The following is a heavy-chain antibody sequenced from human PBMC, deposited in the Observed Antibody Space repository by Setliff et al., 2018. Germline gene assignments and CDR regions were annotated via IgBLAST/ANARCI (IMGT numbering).Heavy chain of an antibody. D-gene: IGHD3-10*01. CDR2: INIGGGSA. CDR3: ARVGMASLHRKGVFEH. Sequence: ASVKVSCKASGYTFTSYYMYWLRQAPGQGPEWMGIINIGGGSASYAQKFQDRVTMTRDTSTSTVYLEVTSLRSEDTAVYYCARVGMASLHRKGVFEHWSQGTRVTVSS. CDR1: GYTFTSYY. J-gene: IGHJ4*02. V-gene: IGHV1-46*01.